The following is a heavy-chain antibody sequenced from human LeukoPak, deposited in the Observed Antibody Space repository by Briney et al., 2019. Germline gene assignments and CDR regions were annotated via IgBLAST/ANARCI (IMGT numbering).Heavy chain of an antibody. Sequence: SETLSLTCAVYGGSFSGCYWSWIRQPPGKGLEWIGEINHSGSTNYNPSLKSRVTISVDTSKNQFSLKLSSVTAADTAVYYCATGPSSSGYYYGGQGTLVTVSS. CDR2: INHSGST. CDR3: ATGPSSSGYYY. CDR1: GGSFSGCY. J-gene: IGHJ4*02. V-gene: IGHV4-34*01. D-gene: IGHD3-22*01.